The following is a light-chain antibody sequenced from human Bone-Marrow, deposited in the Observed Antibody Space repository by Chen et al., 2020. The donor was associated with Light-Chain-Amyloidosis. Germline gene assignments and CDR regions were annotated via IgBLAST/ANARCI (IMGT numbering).Light chain of an antibody. J-gene: IGLJ2*01. V-gene: IGLV3-25*03. CDR2: RDT. CDR3: QSADSSGTYEVI. CDR1: DLPTKY. Sequence: SYELTQPPSVSVSPGHTARITCSGDDLPTKYAYWYQQKPGQAPALVIHRDTERPSGISERFSGSSSGTTATLTISGVQAEDEADYHCQSADSSGTYEVIFGGGTKLTVL.